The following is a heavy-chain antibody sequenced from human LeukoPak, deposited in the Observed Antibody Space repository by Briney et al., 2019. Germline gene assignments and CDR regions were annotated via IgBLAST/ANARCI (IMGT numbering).Heavy chain of an antibody. V-gene: IGHV1-18*04. CDR1: GYTFTSYG. D-gene: IGHD6-19*01. CDR3: ARECCGGQQWLAPAFDYYYYGMGV. CDR2: ISAYNGNT. J-gene: IGHJ6*04. Sequence: ASVKVSCKASGYTFTSYGISWVRQAPGQGLEWMGWISAYNGNTNYAQKLQGRVTMTTDTSTSTAYMELRSLRSDDTAVYYCARECCGGQQWLAPAFDYYYYGMGVWGKGTTVTVSS.